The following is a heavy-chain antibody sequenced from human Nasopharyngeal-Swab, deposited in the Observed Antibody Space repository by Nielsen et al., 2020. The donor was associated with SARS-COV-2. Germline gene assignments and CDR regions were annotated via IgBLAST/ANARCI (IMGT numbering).Heavy chain of an antibody. CDR3: ARVKRTLKSYYYMDV. Sequence: LSLTCAGSGFTFRSYEMNWVRQAPGKGLEWVAYISGTVNTVHYADSVKGRFTISRDNAKSSLSLQMNDLRGEDTAMYYCARVKRTLKSYYYMDVWGKGTTVIVSS. CDR2: ISGTVNTV. CDR1: GFTFRSYE. J-gene: IGHJ6*03. D-gene: IGHD1/OR15-1a*01. V-gene: IGHV3-48*03.